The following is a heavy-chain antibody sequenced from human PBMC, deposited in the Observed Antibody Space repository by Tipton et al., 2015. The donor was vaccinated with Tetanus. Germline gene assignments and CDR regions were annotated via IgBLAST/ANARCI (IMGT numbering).Heavy chain of an antibody. V-gene: IGHV1-69*06. J-gene: IGHJ6*02. CDR1: GGTFGSYA. CDR3: ARGHRHDPKTFYAMDR. CDR2: IIPLFDTI. Sequence: QSGPEVKKPGSSVKVSCEASGGTFGSYAVNWVRQAPGQGLEWMGGIIPLFDTIEYSQKFQGRVTITAEKSSSPAYMELNSLTSEAPAIYYWARGHRHDPKTFYAMDRWGPGTSVTVSS. D-gene: IGHD1-1*01.